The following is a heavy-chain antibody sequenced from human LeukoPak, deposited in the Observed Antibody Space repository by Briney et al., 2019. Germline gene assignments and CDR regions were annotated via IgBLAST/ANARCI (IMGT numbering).Heavy chain of an antibody. CDR1: GFTFSSYW. Sequence: GGSLRLSCAASGFTFSSYWMHWVRQAPGKGLVWVSRINSDGSSTSYADSVKGRFTISRANAKNTLYLQMNSLRAEDTAVYYCARDGDGRFDAFDIWGQGTMVTVSS. V-gene: IGHV3-74*01. D-gene: IGHD7-27*01. CDR3: ARDGDGRFDAFDI. J-gene: IGHJ3*02. CDR2: INSDGSST.